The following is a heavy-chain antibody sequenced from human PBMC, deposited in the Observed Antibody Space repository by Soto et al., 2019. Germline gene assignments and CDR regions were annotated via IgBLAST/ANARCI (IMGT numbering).Heavy chain of an antibody. V-gene: IGHV2-5*02. D-gene: IGHD2-2*02. J-gene: IGHJ4*02. CDR2: IFWDDDK. Sequence: QITLKESGPTLVKPTQTLTLTCTFSGFSLSTSGVGVGWIRQPPGKALEWLALIFWDDDKRYSPSLKSRLTVTKDTSKNQVVLTMTNMDPVDTATYYCAHRRCIPTRGYYFDFWGQGTLVTVSS. CDR3: AHRRCIPTRGYYFDF. CDR1: GFSLSTSGVG.